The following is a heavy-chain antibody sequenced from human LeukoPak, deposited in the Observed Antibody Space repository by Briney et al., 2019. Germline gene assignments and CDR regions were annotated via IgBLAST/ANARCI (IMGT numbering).Heavy chain of an antibody. V-gene: IGHV4-61*02. CDR3: AREAYDVVTSDWFDP. J-gene: IGHJ5*02. CDR1: GASISSGEYY. Sequence: PSQTLSLTCTVSGASISSGEYYWSWIRQPAGKGLEWIGRIYTSGSTNYNPSLKSRVTISVDTSKNQFSLKLSSVPAADTAMYYCAREAYDVVTSDWFDPWGQGTLVTVSS. D-gene: IGHD3-9*01. CDR2: IYTSGST.